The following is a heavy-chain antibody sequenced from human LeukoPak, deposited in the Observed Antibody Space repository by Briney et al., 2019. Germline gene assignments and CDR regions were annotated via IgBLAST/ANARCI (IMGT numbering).Heavy chain of an antibody. CDR3: ARANTYDSNYYYGMDV. CDR1: GFTFSSYG. CDR2: IWYGGSNK. D-gene: IGHD5-12*01. Sequence: GGSLRLSCAASGFTFSSYGMHWVRQAPGKGLEWVAVIWYGGSNKYYADSVKGRFTISRDNSKNTLYLQMNSLRAEDTAVYYCARANTYDSNYYYGMDVWGQGTTVTVSS. J-gene: IGHJ6*02. V-gene: IGHV3-33*01.